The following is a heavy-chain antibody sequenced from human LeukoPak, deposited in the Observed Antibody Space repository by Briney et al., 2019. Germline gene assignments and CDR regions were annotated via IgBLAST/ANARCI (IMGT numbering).Heavy chain of an antibody. J-gene: IGHJ2*01. CDR3: ARRRLPAADPWYFDL. Sequence: GESLRLSCAASGFTFTSYAMNWVRQAPGKGLEWVSLISSDGGSTTYADSVKGRFTISRDNAKNTLYLQMNSLRAEDTAVYYCARRRLPAADPWYFDLWGRGTLVTVSS. V-gene: IGHV3-74*01. CDR1: GFTFTSYA. D-gene: IGHD6-13*01. CDR2: ISSDGGST.